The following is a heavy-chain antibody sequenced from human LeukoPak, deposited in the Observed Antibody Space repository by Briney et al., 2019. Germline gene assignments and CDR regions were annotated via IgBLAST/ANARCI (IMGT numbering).Heavy chain of an antibody. CDR1: GFTFSSYA. V-gene: IGHV3-30*03. Sequence: GGSLRLSCAASGFTFSSYAMSWVRQAPGKGLEWVAVISYDGSNKYYADSVKGRFTISRDNSKNTLYLQMNSLRAEDTAVYYCARVMYSSPWYFDYWGQGTLVTVSS. J-gene: IGHJ4*02. CDR2: ISYDGSNK. D-gene: IGHD6-6*01. CDR3: ARVMYSSPWYFDY.